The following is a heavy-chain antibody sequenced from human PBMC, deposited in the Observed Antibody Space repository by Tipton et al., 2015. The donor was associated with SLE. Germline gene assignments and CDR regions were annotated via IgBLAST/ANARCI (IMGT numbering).Heavy chain of an antibody. Sequence: TLSLTCTVSISSYYYSWVRQPPGKGLEWIGCVYYSGVTYYSPSLKSRVTISVDSSKNQISLKLRSVTAADTAVYYCASHAGYEFSFDHWGQGSLVTVSS. CDR3: ASHAGYEFSFDH. CDR1: ISSYY. J-gene: IGHJ4*02. D-gene: IGHD5-12*01. CDR2: VYYSGVT. V-gene: IGHV4-59*01.